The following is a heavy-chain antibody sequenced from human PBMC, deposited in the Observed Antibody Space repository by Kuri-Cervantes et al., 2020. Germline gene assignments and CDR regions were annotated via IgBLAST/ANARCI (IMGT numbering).Heavy chain of an antibody. CDR1: GFTFSSYW. J-gene: IGHJ4*02. V-gene: IGHV3-74*01. CDR2: INSDASST. Sequence: GESLKISCAASGFTFSSYWMSWVRQAPGKGLVWVSRINSDASSTRYADSVRGRFTISRDNAKNTLYLQMNSLRAEDTAVYYCARVKQWLADSWGQGTLVTVSS. CDR3: ARVKQWLADS. D-gene: IGHD6-19*01.